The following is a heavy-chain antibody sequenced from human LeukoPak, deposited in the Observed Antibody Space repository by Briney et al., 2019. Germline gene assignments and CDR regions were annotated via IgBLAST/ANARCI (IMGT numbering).Heavy chain of an antibody. J-gene: IGHJ5*02. CDR3: AREVETNWFDP. D-gene: IGHD5-24*01. Sequence: ASVTVSCKASGYTFTSYDIKWVRQATGQGLEWMGWMNPNSGNTGYAQKFQGRVTMTRNTSISTAYMELSRLRSEDTAVYYCAREVETNWFDPWGQGTLVTVSS. V-gene: IGHV1-8*01. CDR2: MNPNSGNT. CDR1: GYTFTSYD.